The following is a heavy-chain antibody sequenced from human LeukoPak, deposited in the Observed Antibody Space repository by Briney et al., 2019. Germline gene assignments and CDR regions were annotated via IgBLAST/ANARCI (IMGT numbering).Heavy chain of an antibody. Sequence: ASVKVSCKASGYTFTRYYMHWVRQAPGQGLEWMGWMNPNSGNTGYAQKFQGRVTMTRNTSISTAYMELSSLRSEDTAVYYCARGLVRWGKRFDRWGQGTLVTVSS. CDR2: MNPNSGNT. D-gene: IGHD3-16*01. J-gene: IGHJ5*02. CDR1: GYTFTRYY. CDR3: ARGLVRWGKRFDR. V-gene: IGHV1-8*02.